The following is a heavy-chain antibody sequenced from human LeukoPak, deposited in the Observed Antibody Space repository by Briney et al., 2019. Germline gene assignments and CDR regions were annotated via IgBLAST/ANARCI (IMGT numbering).Heavy chain of an antibody. D-gene: IGHD2-15*01. J-gene: IGHJ6*03. CDR1: GFTFSSYG. Sequence: TGGTLRLSCAASGFTFSSYGMHWVRQATGKGLEWVAFIRNDGSNKYYADSVKGRITIARVNSNNKLYLQMNSLRAEDTAVYYSAKGESTYCSGGSCYSSDYYYMDVWGKGTTVTVSS. CDR2: IRNDGSNK. V-gene: IGHV3-30*02. CDR3: AKGESTYCSGGSCYSSDYYYMDV.